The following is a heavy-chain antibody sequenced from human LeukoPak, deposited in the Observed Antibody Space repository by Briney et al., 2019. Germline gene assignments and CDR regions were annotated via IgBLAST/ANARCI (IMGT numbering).Heavy chain of an antibody. J-gene: IGHJ4*02. CDR1: GGSISSGGYY. Sequence: PSETLSLTCTVSGGSISSGGYYWSWIRQPPGKGLEWIGYIYHSGSTYYNPSLKSRVTISVDRSKNQFSLKLSSVTAADTAVYYCARRHYDSSGYSVDYFDYWGQGTLVTVSS. CDR2: IYHSGST. D-gene: IGHD3-22*01. CDR3: ARRHYDSSGYSVDYFDY. V-gene: IGHV4-30-2*01.